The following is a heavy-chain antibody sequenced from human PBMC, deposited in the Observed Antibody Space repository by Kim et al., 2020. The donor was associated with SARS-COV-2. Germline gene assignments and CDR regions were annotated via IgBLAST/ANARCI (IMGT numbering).Heavy chain of an antibody. V-gene: IGHV1-46*01. CDR1: GYTFTSYY. CDR3: ARTDCSSTSCYGWSFDY. D-gene: IGHD2-2*01. J-gene: IGHJ4*02. Sequence: ASVKVSCKASGYTFTSYYMHWVRQAPGQGLEWMGIINPSGGSTSYAQKFQGRVTMTRDTSTSTVYMELSSLRSEDTAVYYCARTDCSSTSCYGWSFDYWGQGTLVTVSS. CDR2: INPSGGST.